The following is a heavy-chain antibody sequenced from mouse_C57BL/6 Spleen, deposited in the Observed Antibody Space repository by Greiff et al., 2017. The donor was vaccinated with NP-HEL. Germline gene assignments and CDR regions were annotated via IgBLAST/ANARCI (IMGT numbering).Heavy chain of an antibody. V-gene: IGHV1-63*01. CDR2: IYPGGGYT. Sequence: VQLQQSGAELVRPGTSVKMSCKASGYTFTNYWIGWAKQRPGHGLEWIGDIYPGGGYTNYNEKFKGKATLTADKSSSTAYMQFSSLTSEDSAIYYCASRIYYGYGWGFAYWGQGTLVTVSA. D-gene: IGHD2-2*01. J-gene: IGHJ3*01. CDR3: ASRIYYGYGWGFAY. CDR1: GYTFTNYW.